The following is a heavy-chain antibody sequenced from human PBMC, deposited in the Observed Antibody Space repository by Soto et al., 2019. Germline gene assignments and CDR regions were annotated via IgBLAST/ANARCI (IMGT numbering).Heavy chain of an antibody. CDR1: GFTFRNYA. V-gene: IGHV3-23*01. Sequence: EVQLLESGGGLVQPGGSLRLSCAASGFTFRNYAIRWVRQAPGKGLEWVSSISGSGGSTYYADSVKGRFTISRDNSKNTVHLQMNSLRVEDTAVYYCAKGLGAVEVTPTWFDPWGQGTLVTVSS. CDR2: ISGSGGST. D-gene: IGHD2-15*01. CDR3: AKGLGAVEVTPTWFDP. J-gene: IGHJ5*02.